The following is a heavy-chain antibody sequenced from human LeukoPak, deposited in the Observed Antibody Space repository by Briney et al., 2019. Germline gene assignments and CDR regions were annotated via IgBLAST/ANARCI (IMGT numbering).Heavy chain of an antibody. Sequence: GGSLRLSCAASGFTFSSYEMNWVRQAPGKGLEWVSYISSSGSTIYYADSVKGRFTISRDNAKNSLYLQMNSLRAEDTAVYYCARRSAAYSYDSSGYSPVYYFDYWGQGTLVTVSS. D-gene: IGHD3-22*01. CDR3: ARRSAAYSYDSSGYSPVYYFDY. CDR2: ISSSGSTI. V-gene: IGHV3-48*03. J-gene: IGHJ4*02. CDR1: GFTFSSYE.